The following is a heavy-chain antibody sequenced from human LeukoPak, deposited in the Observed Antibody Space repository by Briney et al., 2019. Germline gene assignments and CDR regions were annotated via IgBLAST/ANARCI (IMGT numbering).Heavy chain of an antibody. V-gene: IGHV1-2*02. CDR1: GYTFTGYY. D-gene: IGHD6-13*01. CDR2: INPNSGGT. J-gene: IGHJ4*02. Sequence: ASVKVSCKASGYTFTGYYMHWVRQAPGQGLEWMGWINPNSGGTNYAQKFQGRVTMTRDTSISTAYIELSRLRSDDTAVYYCARPQYSSSWYFYFDYWGQGTLVTVSS. CDR3: ARPQYSSSWYFYFDY.